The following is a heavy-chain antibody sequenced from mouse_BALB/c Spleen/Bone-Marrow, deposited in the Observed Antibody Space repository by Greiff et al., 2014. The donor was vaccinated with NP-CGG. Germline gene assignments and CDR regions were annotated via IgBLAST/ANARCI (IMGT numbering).Heavy chain of an antibody. CDR3: ARDEHYGIYWYFDV. Sequence: EVHLVESGGGLVQPGGSLRLSCATSGFTFTDYYMSWVRQPPGKALEWLGFIRNKANGYTTEYSASVKGRFTISRDNSQSILYLQMNTLRAEDSATYYWARDEHYGIYWYFDVWGAGTTVTVSS. CDR1: GFTFTDYY. D-gene: IGHD1-1*01. CDR2: IRNKANGYTT. J-gene: IGHJ1*01. V-gene: IGHV7-3*02.